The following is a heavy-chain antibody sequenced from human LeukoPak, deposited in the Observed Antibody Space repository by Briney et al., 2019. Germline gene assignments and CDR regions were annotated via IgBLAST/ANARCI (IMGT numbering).Heavy chain of an antibody. V-gene: IGHV3-30*18. CDR2: ISYDGSNK. Sequence: GGSLRLSCTASGVAFSSYGMHWVRQAPGKGLEWVAVISYDGSNKYYADSVKGRFTISRDNSKNTLYLQMNSLRAEDTAVYYCANGADYYDTSGPDYWGQGTLVTVSS. D-gene: IGHD3-22*01. J-gene: IGHJ4*02. CDR3: ANGADYYDTSGPDY. CDR1: GVAFSSYG.